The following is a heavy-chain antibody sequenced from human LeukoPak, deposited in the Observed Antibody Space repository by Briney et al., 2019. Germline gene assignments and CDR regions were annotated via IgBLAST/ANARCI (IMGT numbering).Heavy chain of an antibody. CDR1: GGSFSCYY. J-gene: IGHJ5*02. V-gene: IGHV4-34*01. CDR2: INHSGST. D-gene: IGHD2-2*02. Sequence: SETLSLTCAVYGGSFSCYYWSWIRHPPGKGLEWIGEINHSGSTNYNPSLKSRVTISVDTSKNQFSLKLSSVTAADTAVYYCARRLGYCSSTSCYRWFDPWGQGTLVTVSS. CDR3: ARRLGYCSSTSCYRWFDP.